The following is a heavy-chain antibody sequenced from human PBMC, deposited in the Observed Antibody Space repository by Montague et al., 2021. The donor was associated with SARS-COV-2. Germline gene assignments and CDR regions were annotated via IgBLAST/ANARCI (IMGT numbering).Heavy chain of an antibody. CDR3: ARSSILGAHRFDY. D-gene: IGHD3-16*01. J-gene: IGHJ4*02. Sequence: SETLSLTCAVSGGSISSSNWWSWVRQPPGKGLEWIGEIYHSGNTNYNPSLQSRFTISVDKSKNQFPLRLGSVTAADTAVYYCARSSILGAHRFDYWGQGTLVTVSS. CDR2: IYHSGNT. V-gene: IGHV4-4*02. CDR1: GGSISSSNW.